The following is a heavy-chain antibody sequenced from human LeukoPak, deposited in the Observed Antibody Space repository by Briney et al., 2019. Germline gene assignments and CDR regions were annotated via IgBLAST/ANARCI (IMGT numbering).Heavy chain of an antibody. CDR3: AKDQGAVADQAQEDAFDI. Sequence: GEALRLSCAASGLTVSSNYMSWVRQAPGKGLEWVSVIYSGGSTYYADSVKGRFTISRHNSKNTLYLQMNSLRAEDTAVYYCAKDQGAVADQAQEDAFDIWGQGTMVTVSS. CDR1: GLTVSSNY. D-gene: IGHD6-19*01. J-gene: IGHJ3*02. V-gene: IGHV3-53*01. CDR2: IYSGGST.